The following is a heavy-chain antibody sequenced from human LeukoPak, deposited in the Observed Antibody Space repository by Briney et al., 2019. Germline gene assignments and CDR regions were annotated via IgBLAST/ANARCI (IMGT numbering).Heavy chain of an antibody. D-gene: IGHD4-17*01. CDR1: GYTFTSYY. CDR2: INPSGGST. V-gene: IGHV1-46*01. J-gene: IGHJ5*02. Sequence: ASVKVSCKASGYTFTSYYMHWVRQAPGQGLEWMGIINPSGGSTNYAQKLQGRVTMTTDTSTSTAYMELRSLRSDDTAVYYCARGYGDYLSWGQGTLVTVSS. CDR3: ARGYGDYLS.